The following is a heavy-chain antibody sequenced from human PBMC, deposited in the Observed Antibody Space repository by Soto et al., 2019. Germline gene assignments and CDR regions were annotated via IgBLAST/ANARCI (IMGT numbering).Heavy chain of an antibody. CDR1: GFTFSSYG. CDR3: ASDILTGYDPLNYYYYGMDV. V-gene: IGHV3-30*03. CDR2: ISYDGSNK. D-gene: IGHD3-9*01. Sequence: GGSLRLSCAASGFTFSSYGMHWVRQAPGKGLEWVAVISYDGSNKYYADSVKGRFTISRDNSKNTLYLQMNSLRAEDTAVYYCASDILTGYDPLNYYYYGMDVWDQGTTVTVSS. J-gene: IGHJ6*02.